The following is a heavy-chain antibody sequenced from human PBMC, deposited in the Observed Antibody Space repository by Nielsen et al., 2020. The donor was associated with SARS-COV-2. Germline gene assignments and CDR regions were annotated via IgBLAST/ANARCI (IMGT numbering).Heavy chain of an antibody. J-gene: IGHJ5*02. CDR3: ARDVRSDVMYYYGSGHNWFDP. D-gene: IGHD3-10*01. CDR2: ISYDGSNK. Sequence: GGSLRLSCAASGFTFSSYAMHWVRQAPGKGLEWVAVISYDGSNKYYADSVKGRFTISRDNSKNTLYLQMNSLRAEDTAVYYCARDVRSDVMYYYGSGHNWFDPWGQGTLVTVSS. CDR1: GFTFSSYA. V-gene: IGHV3-30-3*01.